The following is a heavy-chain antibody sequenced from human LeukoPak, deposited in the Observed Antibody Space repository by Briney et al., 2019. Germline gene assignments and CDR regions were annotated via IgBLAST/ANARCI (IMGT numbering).Heavy chain of an antibody. Sequence: GGSLRLSCAASGFTVSSNYMSWVRQAPGKGLEWVSVIYSGGSTYYADSVKGRFTISRDNSKNTLYLQMNSLRAKDTAVYYCARGASGYSIDYWGQGTLVTVSS. CDR3: ARGASGYSIDY. V-gene: IGHV3-66*01. D-gene: IGHD5-18*01. J-gene: IGHJ4*02. CDR2: IYSGGST. CDR1: GFTVSSNY.